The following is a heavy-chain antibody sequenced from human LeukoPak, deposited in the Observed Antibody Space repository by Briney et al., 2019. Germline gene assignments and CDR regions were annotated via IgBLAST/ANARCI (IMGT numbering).Heavy chain of an antibody. Sequence: SETLSLTCTVSGGSISSYYWSWIRQPPGKGLEWIGYIYYSGSTNYNPSLKSRVTISVDTSKNQFSLKLSSVTAADTAVYYCARDRDGDYSGRWFDPWGQGTLVTVSS. CDR2: IYYSGST. V-gene: IGHV4-59*01. D-gene: IGHD4-17*01. J-gene: IGHJ5*02. CDR1: GGSISSYY. CDR3: ARDRDGDYSGRWFDP.